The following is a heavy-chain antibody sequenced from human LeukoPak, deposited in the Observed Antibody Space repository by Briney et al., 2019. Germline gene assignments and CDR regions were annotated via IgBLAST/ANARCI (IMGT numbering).Heavy chain of an antibody. CDR3: ARDLPGTDYYYYGMDV. D-gene: IGHD2-2*01. J-gene: IGHJ6*02. CDR2: INPNSGGT. CDR1: GYTFTGYY. V-gene: IGHV1-2*02. Sequence: SVKVSCKASGYTFTGYYMHWVRQAPGQGLEWMGWINPNSGGTNYAQKFQGRVTMTRDTSISTAYMELSRLRSDDTAVYYCARDLPGTDYYYYGMDVWGQGTTVTVSS.